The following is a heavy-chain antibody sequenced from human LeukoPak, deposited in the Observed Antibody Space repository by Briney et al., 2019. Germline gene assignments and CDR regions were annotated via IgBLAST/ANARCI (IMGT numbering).Heavy chain of an antibody. CDR1: GGSISSSSYY. Sequence: KSSETLSLTCTVSGGSISSSSYYWGWIRQPPGKGLEWIGSIYYSGSTYYNPSLKSRVTISVDTSKNQFSLKLSSVTAADTAVYYCARAPPRGYSGYARPWVLNYFDYWGQGTLVTVSS. V-gene: IGHV4-39*01. D-gene: IGHD5-12*01. CDR2: IYYSGST. J-gene: IGHJ4*02. CDR3: ARAPPRGYSGYARPWVLNYFDY.